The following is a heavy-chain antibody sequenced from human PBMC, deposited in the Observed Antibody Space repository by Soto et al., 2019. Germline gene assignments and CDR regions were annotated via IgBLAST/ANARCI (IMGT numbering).Heavy chain of an antibody. CDR2: IYINGNT. D-gene: IGHD3-16*01. Sequence: SETLSLTCTVSAASFSKYYWSWIRQPPGKGLEWIGYIYINGNTNYNPALKRRVTISIDTSKKQISLNLTSVTDADTAVYYCASVTFGGVFLAHWGQGTLVTVSS. J-gene: IGHJ4*02. V-gene: IGHV4-59*01. CDR3: ASVTFGGVFLAH. CDR1: AASFSKYY.